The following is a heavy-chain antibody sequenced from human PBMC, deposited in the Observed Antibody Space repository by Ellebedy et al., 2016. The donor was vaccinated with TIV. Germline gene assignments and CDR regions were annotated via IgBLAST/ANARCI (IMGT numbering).Heavy chain of an antibody. CDR3: ARSHSGDSSSNYYYGMDV. D-gene: IGHD6-19*01. CDR2: IYYSGST. J-gene: IGHJ6*02. V-gene: IGHV4-31*03. Sequence: LRLSCTVSGGSISSGGYYWSWIRQHPGKGLEWIGYIYYSGSTYYNPSHKSRVTISVDTSKNQFSLKLSSVTAADTAVYYCARSHSGDSSSNYYYGMDVWGQGTTVTVSS. CDR1: GGSISSGGYY.